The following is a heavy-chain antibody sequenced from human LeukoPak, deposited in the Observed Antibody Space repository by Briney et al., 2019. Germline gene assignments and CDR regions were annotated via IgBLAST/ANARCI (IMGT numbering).Heavy chain of an antibody. CDR2: ISSSSYI. CDR3: ARARPEVWAPDF. Sequence: KSGGSLRLSCAASGFTLCIYSMNYVGHATGKGLEGVSSISSSSYIYYADSVKGRFTISRDNANNSLYLQMNSLRAEDTAGYYCARARPEVWAPDFWGQGALLTVSS. CDR1: GFTLCIYS. D-gene: IGHD7-27*01. V-gene: IGHV3-21*01. J-gene: IGHJ4*02.